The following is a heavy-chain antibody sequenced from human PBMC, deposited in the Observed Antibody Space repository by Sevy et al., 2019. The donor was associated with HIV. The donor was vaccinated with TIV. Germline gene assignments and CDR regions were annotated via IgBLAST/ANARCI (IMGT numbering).Heavy chain of an antibody. CDR3: VRANSGDYPNRGYFDY. Sequence: ASVKVSCKASGYTFTSYAFHWVRQAPGQGLEWMGWIDAGNGNTKYSQKFQGRVTLTRETSASTAYMELSSLGSEDTEVYYCVRANSGDYPNRGYFDYWGQGTLITVSS. CDR2: IDAGNGNT. J-gene: IGHJ4*02. V-gene: IGHV1-3*01. CDR1: GYTFTSYA. D-gene: IGHD1-26*01.